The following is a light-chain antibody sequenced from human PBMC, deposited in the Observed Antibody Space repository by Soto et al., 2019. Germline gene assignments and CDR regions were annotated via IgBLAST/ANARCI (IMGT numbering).Light chain of an antibody. CDR2: DTS. Sequence: QAVVTQEPSLTVSPGGTVTLTCGSSTGAVTSNHHPYWFQQKAGQAPRPLIYDTSNKHSWTPARFSGSLLGDKAALTLSGAQPEDEAQYYCLLSYNAARVFGGGTKLTVL. CDR1: TGAVTSNHH. J-gene: IGLJ2*01. V-gene: IGLV7-46*01. CDR3: LLSYNAARV.